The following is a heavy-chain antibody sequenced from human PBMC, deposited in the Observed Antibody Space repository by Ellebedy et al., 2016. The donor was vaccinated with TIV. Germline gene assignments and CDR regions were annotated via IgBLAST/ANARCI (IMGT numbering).Heavy chain of an antibody. D-gene: IGHD3-22*01. Sequence: GESLKISXAVSGFTLKTYAMHWVRQAPGKGLEWVAVILYDEANNFYGDSVKGRFTISRDNSMNTLYLQMNSLRAEDTAVYYCAKSALQYDTSGKPSGTWFFDVWGQGTMVTVSS. CDR3: AKSALQYDTSGKPSGTWFFDV. CDR1: GFTLKTYA. V-gene: IGHV3-30*18. J-gene: IGHJ3*01. CDR2: ILYDEANN.